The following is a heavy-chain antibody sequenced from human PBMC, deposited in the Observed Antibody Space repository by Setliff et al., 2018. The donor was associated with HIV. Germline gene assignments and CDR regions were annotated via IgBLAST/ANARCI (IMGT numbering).Heavy chain of an antibody. D-gene: IGHD3-22*01. CDR3: AVRRYYDSTGYYDY. J-gene: IGHJ4*02. Sequence: KASETLSLTCTASSGSISGDNWWSWVRQPPGKGLEWIGEIYHRGSTNYNPSLKSRVTISVDKSKNQFSLKLTSVTAADTAVYYCAVRRYYDSTGYYDYWGQGTLVTVSS. CDR1: SGSISGDNW. CDR2: IYHRGST. V-gene: IGHV4-4*02.